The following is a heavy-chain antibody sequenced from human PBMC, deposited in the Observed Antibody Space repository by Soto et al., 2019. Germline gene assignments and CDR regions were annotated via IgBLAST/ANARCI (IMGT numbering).Heavy chain of an antibody. V-gene: IGHV3-21*01. CDR1: GFTFSSYS. Sequence: GGSLRLSCAASGFTFSSYSMNWVRQAPGKGLEWVSSISSSSSYIYYADSVKGRFTISRDNAKNSLYLQMNSLRAEDTAVYYCARDRSVVVPAAMRGAYYYGMDVWGQGTTVTVSS. J-gene: IGHJ6*02. CDR3: ARDRSVVVPAAMRGAYYYGMDV. CDR2: ISSSSSYI. D-gene: IGHD2-2*01.